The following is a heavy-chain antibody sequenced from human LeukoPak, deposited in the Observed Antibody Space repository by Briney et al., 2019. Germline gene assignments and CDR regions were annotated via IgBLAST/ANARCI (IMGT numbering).Heavy chain of an antibody. CDR3: ARVGEQLGFDY. Sequence: PGGSLRLSCAASGFTFSGFIMNWVRQTPGKGLEWVSSISSRSSNIYYADSMKGRFTISRDNAKNSLYLQMNSLRAEDTAVYYCARVGEQLGFDYWGQGTLVTVSS. J-gene: IGHJ4*02. CDR1: GFTFSGFI. V-gene: IGHV3-21*01. D-gene: IGHD3-10*01. CDR2: ISSRSSNI.